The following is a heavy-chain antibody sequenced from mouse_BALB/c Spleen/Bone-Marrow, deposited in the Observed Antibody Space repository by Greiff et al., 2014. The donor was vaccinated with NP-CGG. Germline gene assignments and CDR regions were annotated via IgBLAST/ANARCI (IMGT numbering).Heavy chain of an antibody. Sequence: EVQLQQSGGGLVKPGGSLKLSCAASGSTFSSYAMSWVRQTPEKRLEWVATISSGGSYTYYPDSVKGRFTISGDNAKNTLYLQMSSLRSEDTAMYYCARLRDGYSPFAYWGQGTLVTVSA. V-gene: IGHV5-9-3*01. CDR2: ISSGGSYT. CDR1: GSTFSSYA. D-gene: IGHD2-3*01. J-gene: IGHJ3*01. CDR3: ARLRDGYSPFAY.